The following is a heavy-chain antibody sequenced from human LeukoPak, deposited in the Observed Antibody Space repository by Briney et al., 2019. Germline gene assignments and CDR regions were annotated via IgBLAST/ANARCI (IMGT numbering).Heavy chain of an antibody. J-gene: IGHJ3*02. Sequence: PGGSLRLSCAASGFTFSSYGMHWVRQAPGKWLEWVAFIRYDGSNKYYADSVKGRFTISRDNAKNTLYLQMNSLRAEDTAVYYCARRGAATDSFDIWGQGTMVTVSS. CDR2: IRYDGSNK. CDR3: ARRGAATDSFDI. V-gene: IGHV3-30*02. CDR1: GFTFSSYG. D-gene: IGHD1-26*01.